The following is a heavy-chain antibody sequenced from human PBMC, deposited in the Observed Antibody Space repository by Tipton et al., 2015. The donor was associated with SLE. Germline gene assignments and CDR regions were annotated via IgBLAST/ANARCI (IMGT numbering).Heavy chain of an antibody. D-gene: IGHD3-3*01. CDR3: ARRLFLEWWYFDY. Sequence: TLSLTCTVSGGSISSGSCYWSWIRQPAGKGLEWIGRIYTSGSTNYNPSLKSRVTISVDTSKNQFSLKLSSVTAADTAVYYCARRLFLEWWYFDYWGQGTLVTVSS. J-gene: IGHJ4*02. CDR1: GGSISSGSCY. CDR2: IYTSGST. V-gene: IGHV4-61*02.